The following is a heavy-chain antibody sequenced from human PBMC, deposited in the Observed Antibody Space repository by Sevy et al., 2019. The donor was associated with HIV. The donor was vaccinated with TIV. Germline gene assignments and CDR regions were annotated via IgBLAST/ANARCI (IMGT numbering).Heavy chain of an antibody. D-gene: IGHD2-15*01. CDR2: IYPGDSDT. Sequence: GESLKISCKSSGYSFTSYWIGWVRQMPGKGLEWMGIIYPGDSDTRYSPSFQGQVTISADKSISTAYLQWSSLKASDTAMYYCARTDCSGGSCYLYGIWGQGTMVTVSS. V-gene: IGHV5-51*01. J-gene: IGHJ3*02. CDR1: GYSFTSYW. CDR3: ARTDCSGGSCYLYGI.